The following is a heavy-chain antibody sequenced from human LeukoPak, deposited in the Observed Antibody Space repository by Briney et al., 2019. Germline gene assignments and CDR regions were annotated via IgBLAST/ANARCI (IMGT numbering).Heavy chain of an antibody. D-gene: IGHD3-22*01. CDR2: ISAYNGNT. CDR3: ARERGSYYDAWNWFDP. CDR1: GYTFTSYG. J-gene: IGHJ5*02. Sequence: ASVKVSCKASGYTFTSYGISWVRQAPGQGLEWMGWISAYNGNTNYAQKLQGRVTMTTDTSTSTAYMELRSLRSDDTAVYYCARERGSYYDAWNWFDPWGQGTLVTVSS. V-gene: IGHV1-18*01.